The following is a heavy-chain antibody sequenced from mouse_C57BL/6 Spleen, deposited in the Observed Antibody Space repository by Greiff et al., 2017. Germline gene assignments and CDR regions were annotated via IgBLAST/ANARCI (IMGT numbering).Heavy chain of an antibody. V-gene: IGHV3-6*01. CDR3: ARQTAQKFDY. D-gene: IGHD3-2*02. CDR2: ISYDGSN. Sequence: ESGPGLVKPSQSLSLTCSVTGYSITSGYYWNWIRQFPGNKLEWMGYISYDGSNNYNPSLKNRISITRDTSKNQFFLKLNSVTTEDTATYYCARQTAQKFDYWGQGTTLTVSA. J-gene: IGHJ2*01. CDR1: GYSITSGYY.